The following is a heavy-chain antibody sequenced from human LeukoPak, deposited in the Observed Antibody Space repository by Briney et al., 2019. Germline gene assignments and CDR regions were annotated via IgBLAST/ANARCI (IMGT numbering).Heavy chain of an antibody. D-gene: IGHD3-22*01. Sequence: SETLSLTCTVSGGSINNYYWSWIRQPPGKGLQWIGRIYYSGSNNYNPPLKSRVTTSVDTAKNQFSLKLSSVIAADTAVYYCARGLEYYYDSSGYPLRWFDPWGQGTLVTVSS. CDR3: ARGLEYYYDSSGYPLRWFDP. CDR2: IYYSGSN. CDR1: GGSINNYY. V-gene: IGHV4-59*01. J-gene: IGHJ5*02.